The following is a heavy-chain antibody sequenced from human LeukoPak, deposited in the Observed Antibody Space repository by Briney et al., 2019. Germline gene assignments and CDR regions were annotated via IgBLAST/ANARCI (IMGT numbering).Heavy chain of an antibody. Sequence: SETLSLTCTVSGGSISSSSYYWGWIRQPPGKGLEWIGSIYYSGSTYYNPSLKSRVTISVDTSKNQFSLKLSSVTAADTAVYYCARGPGGYCSSTSCHPWWFDPWGQGTLVTVSS. CDR3: ARGPGGYCSSTSCHPWWFDP. V-gene: IGHV4-39*01. D-gene: IGHD2-2*01. CDR2: IYYSGST. CDR1: GGSISSSSYY. J-gene: IGHJ5*02.